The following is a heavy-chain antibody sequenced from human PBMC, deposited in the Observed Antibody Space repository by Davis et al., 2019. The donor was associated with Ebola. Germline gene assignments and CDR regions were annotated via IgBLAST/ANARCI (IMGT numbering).Heavy chain of an antibody. CDR1: GFTMGAYA. CDR2: IRSKAYGGTT. V-gene: IGHV3-49*04. CDR3: TRDCGRNSDY. Sequence: PAGSLRLSCTAYGFTMGAYAMSWVRQAPGKGLEWVGFIRSKAYGGTTEYAASVKGRFTISIDDSKSIADLQMNSLKTQDTSVYYCTRDCGRNSDYWGQGTLVTVSS. D-gene: IGHD4-23*01. J-gene: IGHJ4*02.